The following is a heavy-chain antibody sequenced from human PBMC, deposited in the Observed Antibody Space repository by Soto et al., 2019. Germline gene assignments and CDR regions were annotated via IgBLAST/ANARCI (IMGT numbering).Heavy chain of an antibody. J-gene: IGHJ4*02. D-gene: IGHD5-12*01. CDR2: IKSKTDGGTT. CDR3: TTDASISRLDIHY. Sequence: EVQLVESGRGLVKPGGSLRLSCAASGFTFRNAWMSWVRQAPGKGLEWVGRIKSKTDGGTTDYAAPVKGRFTISRDDSKNTLYLKMNSLKTEDTAVYYCTTDASISRLDIHYWGQGTLVTVSS. CDR1: GFTFRNAW. V-gene: IGHV3-15*01.